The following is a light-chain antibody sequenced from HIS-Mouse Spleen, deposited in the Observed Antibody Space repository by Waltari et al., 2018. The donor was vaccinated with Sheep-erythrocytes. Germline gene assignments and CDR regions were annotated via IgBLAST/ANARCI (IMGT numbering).Light chain of an antibody. Sequence: QSALTQPASVSGSPGQSITISCTGTCSDVGSSTLVSWYQQHPGKAPQRMIYDGSKRPSGVSNRFSGSKSGNTASLTISGLQAEDEADYYCCSYAGSSTPWVFGGGTKLTVL. J-gene: IGLJ3*02. CDR2: DGS. CDR1: CSDVGSSTL. V-gene: IGLV2-23*01. CDR3: CSYAGSSTPWV.